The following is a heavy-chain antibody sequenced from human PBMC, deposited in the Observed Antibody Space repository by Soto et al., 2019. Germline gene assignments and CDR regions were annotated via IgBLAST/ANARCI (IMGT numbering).Heavy chain of an antibody. J-gene: IGHJ4*02. Sequence: QVQLVQSGAEVKKPGASVKVSCKASGYTFTSYGISWVRQAPGQGLEWMGWINAYNGNTNDAQQLQGRGTMTTDPSTSTAYMERRSLGSDDTAVYYCAGVDRLLTGDYWGKGTLVTVSS. D-gene: IGHD4-17*01. V-gene: IGHV1-18*01. CDR3: AGVDRLLTGDY. CDR2: INAYNGNT. CDR1: GYTFTSYG.